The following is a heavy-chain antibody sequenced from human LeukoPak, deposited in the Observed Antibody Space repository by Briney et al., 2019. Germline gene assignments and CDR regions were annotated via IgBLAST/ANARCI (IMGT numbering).Heavy chain of an antibody. D-gene: IGHD2-21*01. V-gene: IGHV1-2*02. Sequence: GASVKVSCKTSGYSFTDYYMHRVRQAPGQGLEWMGWINPNSGGTSSAQKFQGRVTMTRDTSITTVSMEVSWLTSDDTAIYFSARADRLHGGPYLIGPWGQGTLVTVSS. CDR1: GYSFTDYY. CDR3: ARADRLHGGPYLIGP. CDR2: INPNSGGT. J-gene: IGHJ5*02.